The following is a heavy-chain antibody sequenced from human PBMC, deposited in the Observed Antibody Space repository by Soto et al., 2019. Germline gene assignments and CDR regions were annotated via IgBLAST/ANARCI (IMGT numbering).Heavy chain of an antibody. Sequence: GGSLRLSCAPSGFTVHGNYMTWVRQASGKGLEWVSVVFSGGSTFYADSVKGRFTISRDTSKNTLSLQMNSLRAEDTAVYFCASARTYNYAFDFWGQGTLVTVSS. CDR1: GFTVHGNY. V-gene: IGHV3-53*01. CDR2: VFSGGST. J-gene: IGHJ4*02. D-gene: IGHD5-18*01. CDR3: ASARTYNYAFDF.